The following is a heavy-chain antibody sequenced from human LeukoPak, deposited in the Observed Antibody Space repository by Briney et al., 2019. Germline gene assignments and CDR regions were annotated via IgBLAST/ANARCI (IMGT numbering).Heavy chain of an antibody. D-gene: IGHD6-13*01. CDR2: IYYSGST. Sequence: SETLSLTCTVSGGSISSYYWSWIRQPAGKGLEWIGYIYYSGSTNYNPSLKSRVTISVDTSKNQFSLRLSSVTAADTAVYYCARVTGYMTEDYFDYWGQGTLITVSS. J-gene: IGHJ4*02. CDR1: GGSISSYY. CDR3: ARVTGYMTEDYFDY. V-gene: IGHV4-59*01.